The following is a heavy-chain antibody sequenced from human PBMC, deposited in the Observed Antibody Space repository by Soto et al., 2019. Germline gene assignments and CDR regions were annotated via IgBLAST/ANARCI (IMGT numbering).Heavy chain of an antibody. V-gene: IGHV4-30-4*01. D-gene: IGHD6-13*01. J-gene: IGHJ4*02. Sequence: QVQLQESGPGLVKPSQTLSLTCTVSGGSISSGDYYWSWIRQPPGKGLEWIGYIYYSGSTYYNPSLKSRVTISVHTSKNQFSLKLSSVTAADPAVYYCARGVRGPPSQQLVGYYFDYWGQGTLVTVSS. CDR2: IYYSGST. CDR3: ARGVRGPPSQQLVGYYFDY. CDR1: GGSISSGDYY.